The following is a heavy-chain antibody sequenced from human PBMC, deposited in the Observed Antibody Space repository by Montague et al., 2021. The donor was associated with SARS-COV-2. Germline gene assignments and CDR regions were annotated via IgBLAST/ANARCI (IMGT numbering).Heavy chain of an antibody. Sequence: SETLSLTCTVSGSSISSSSYYWGWIRQPPGKGLEWIGSIYYSGSTYYXXXVESRVTISVDTSKNQFSLKLSSVTAADTAVYYCARQVGTMIVVVIIKLRYYFDYWGQGTLVTVSS. CDR3: ARQVGTMIVVVIIKLRYYFDY. CDR1: GSSISSSSYY. D-gene: IGHD3-22*01. J-gene: IGHJ4*02. V-gene: IGHV4-39*01. CDR2: IYYSGST.